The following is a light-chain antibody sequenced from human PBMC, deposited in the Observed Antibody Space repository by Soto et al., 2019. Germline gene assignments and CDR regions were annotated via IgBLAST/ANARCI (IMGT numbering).Light chain of an antibody. CDR1: QSVSSSY. CDR2: GAT. V-gene: IGKV3-20*01. CDR3: QQYGRPIT. J-gene: IGKJ3*01. Sequence: EIVLTQSAGTLSLSPGERATLSCRASQSVSSSYLAWYQQKPGQAPRLLIYGATRRATGIPERFSGSGSGKDFTLTISRLEPEDFAVYYCQQYGRPITFGPGTKVDIK.